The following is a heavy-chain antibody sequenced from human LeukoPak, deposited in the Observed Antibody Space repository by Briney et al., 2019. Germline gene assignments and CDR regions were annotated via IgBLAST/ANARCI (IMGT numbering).Heavy chain of an antibody. J-gene: IGHJ4*02. V-gene: IGHV4-4*09. CDR1: GGSISSYY. CDR2: IYTSGST. Sequence: PSETLSLTCTVSGGSISSYYWSWIRQPPGKGLEWIGYIYTSGSTNYNPSLKSRVTISVDTSKNQFSLKLSSVTTADTAVYYCVRLWLRWGIDYWGQGSLVTVSS. CDR3: VRLWLRWGIDY. D-gene: IGHD5-12*01.